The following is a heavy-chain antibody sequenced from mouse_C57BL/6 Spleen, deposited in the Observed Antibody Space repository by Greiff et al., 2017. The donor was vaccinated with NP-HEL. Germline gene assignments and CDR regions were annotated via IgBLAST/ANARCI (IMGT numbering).Heavy chain of an antibody. Sequence: VQLLESGAELMKPGASVKLSCKASGYTFTGYWIEWVKQRPGHGLEWIGEILPGSGSTNYNEKFKGKATFTADTSSNTSYMLLSRLTTEDAAIYYCARGNYPDYAMDYWGQGTSVTVSS. D-gene: IGHD2-1*01. CDR2: ILPGSGST. J-gene: IGHJ4*01. V-gene: IGHV1-9*01. CDR1: GYTFTGYW. CDR3: ARGNYPDYAMDY.